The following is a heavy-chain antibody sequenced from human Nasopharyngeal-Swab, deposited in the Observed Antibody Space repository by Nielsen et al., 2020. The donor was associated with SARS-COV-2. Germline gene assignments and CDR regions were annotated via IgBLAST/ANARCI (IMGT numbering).Heavy chain of an antibody. D-gene: IGHD5-18*01. J-gene: IGHJ6*02. CDR1: GFTFGDYA. V-gene: IGHV3-9*01. Sequence: GGSLRLSCAASGFTFGDYAMHWVRQAPGKGLEWVSGISWNSGSIGYADSVKGRFTISRDNAKNSLYLQMNSLRAEDTALYYCAKDMGIRGYSYDDYYYYGMDVWGQGTTVTVSS. CDR2: ISWNSGSI. CDR3: AKDMGIRGYSYDDYYYYGMDV.